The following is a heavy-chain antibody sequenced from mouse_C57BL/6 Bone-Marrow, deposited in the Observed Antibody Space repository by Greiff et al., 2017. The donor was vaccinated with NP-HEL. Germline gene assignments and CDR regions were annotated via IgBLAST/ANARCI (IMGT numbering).Heavy chain of an antibody. D-gene: IGHD1-1*01. CDR3: ARFSVITAY. V-gene: IGHV1-82*01. CDR1: GYAFSSSW. J-gene: IGHJ3*01. Sequence: QVQLKESGPELVKPGASVKISCKASGYAFSSSWMNWVKQRPGKGLEWIGRIYPGDGDTNYNGKFKGKATLTADKSSSTAYMQLSSLTSEDSAVYFCARFSVITAYWGQGTLVTVSA. CDR2: IYPGDGDT.